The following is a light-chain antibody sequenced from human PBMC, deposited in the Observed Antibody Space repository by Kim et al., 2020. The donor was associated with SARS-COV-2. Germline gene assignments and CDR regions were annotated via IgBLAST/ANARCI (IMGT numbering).Light chain of an antibody. CDR3: QQYHNWPPLT. CDR2: GAS. Sequence: EIVLTHSPASLSVSPGERVTLTCRASQSVGSYIAWYQQKPGQAPTLLIYGASARATGLPARFSGSGSGTEFTLTITSLQSEDFAVYYCQQYHNWPPLTFGGGTKVDI. J-gene: IGKJ4*01. V-gene: IGKV3-15*01. CDR1: QSVGSY.